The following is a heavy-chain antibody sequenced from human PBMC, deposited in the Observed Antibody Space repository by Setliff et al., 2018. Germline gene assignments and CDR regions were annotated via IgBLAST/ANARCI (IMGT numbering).Heavy chain of an antibody. CDR1: GYTFTGYA. J-gene: IGHJ6*03. V-gene: IGHV7-4-1*02. CDR3: ARASRLGTTMWRGDYYMDV. CDR2: INTNTGNP. Sequence: GASVKVSCKASGYTFTGYAINWVRQAPGQGLEYLGWINTNTGNPTYVQGFTGRFVFSLDSSVSTAYLQISSLKAEDTAIYSSARASRLGTTMWRGDYYMDVWGKGTTVTVSS. D-gene: IGHD4-17*01.